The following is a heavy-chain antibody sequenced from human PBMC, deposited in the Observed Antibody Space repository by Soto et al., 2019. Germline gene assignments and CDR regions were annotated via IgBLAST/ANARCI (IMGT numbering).Heavy chain of an antibody. CDR2: IWYDGSNK. CDR1: GFTFSSYG. CDR3: ARDLDYYGSGSPTGPIDY. Sequence: QVQLVESGGGVVQPGRSLRLSCAASGFTFSSYGMHWVRQAPGKGLEWVAVIWYDGSNKYYADSVKGRFTISRDNSKNTLYLQMNSLRAEDTAVYYCARDLDYYGSGSPTGPIDYWGQGTLVTVSS. J-gene: IGHJ4*02. V-gene: IGHV3-33*01. D-gene: IGHD3-10*01.